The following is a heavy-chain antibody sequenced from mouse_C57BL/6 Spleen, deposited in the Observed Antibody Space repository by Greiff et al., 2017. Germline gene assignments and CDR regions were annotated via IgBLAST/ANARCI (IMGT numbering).Heavy chain of an antibody. D-gene: IGHD2-3*01. CDR2: IYPGDGDT. V-gene: IGHV1-82*01. J-gene: IGHJ4*01. Sequence: VQLQQSGPELVKPGASVKISCKASGYAFSSSWMNWVKQRPGKGLEWIGRIYPGDGDTNYNGKFKGKATLTADKSSSTAYMQLSSLTSEDSAVYFCAREEDGYYVFYAMDYWGQGTSVTVSS. CDR3: AREEDGYYVFYAMDY. CDR1: GYAFSSSW.